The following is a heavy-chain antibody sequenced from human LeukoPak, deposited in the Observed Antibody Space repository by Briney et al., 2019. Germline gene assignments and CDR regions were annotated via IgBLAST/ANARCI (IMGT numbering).Heavy chain of an antibody. D-gene: IGHD5-24*01. CDR1: GGTFSSYA. Sequence: ASVKVSCKASGGTFSSYAISWVRQAPGQGLEWMGGIIPIFGTANYAQKFQGRVTITADESTSTAYMELSSLRSEDTAVYYCARDGYNSYYFDYWGQGILVTVSS. J-gene: IGHJ4*02. CDR2: IIPIFGTA. CDR3: ARDGYNSYYFDY. V-gene: IGHV1-69*13.